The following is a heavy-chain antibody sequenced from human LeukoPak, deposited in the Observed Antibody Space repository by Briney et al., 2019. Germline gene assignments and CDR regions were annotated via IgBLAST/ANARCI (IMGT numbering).Heavy chain of an antibody. Sequence: LETLSLTCTVSGYSISSGYYWGWIRQPPGKGLEWIGSIYHSGSTYYNPSLKSRVTISVDTSKNQFSLKLSSVTAADTAVYYCARVIRDSSSWVDYWGQGTLVTVSS. CDR1: GYSISSGYY. J-gene: IGHJ4*02. V-gene: IGHV4-38-2*02. CDR3: ARVIRDSSSWVDY. CDR2: IYHSGST. D-gene: IGHD6-13*01.